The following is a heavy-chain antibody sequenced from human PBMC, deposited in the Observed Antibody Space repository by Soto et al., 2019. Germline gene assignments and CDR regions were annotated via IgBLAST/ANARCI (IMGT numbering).Heavy chain of an antibody. CDR3: ARGAGGGYYDSSGYYYLDY. Sequence: SETLSLTCTVSGGSISSYYWSWIRQPPGQGLEWIGYIYYSGSTNYNPSLKSRVTISVDTSKNQFSLNLSSVTAADTAVYYCARGAGGGYYDSSGYYYLDYWGQGTLVTVSS. D-gene: IGHD3-22*01. CDR1: GGSISSYY. J-gene: IGHJ4*02. CDR2: IYYSGST. V-gene: IGHV4-59*01.